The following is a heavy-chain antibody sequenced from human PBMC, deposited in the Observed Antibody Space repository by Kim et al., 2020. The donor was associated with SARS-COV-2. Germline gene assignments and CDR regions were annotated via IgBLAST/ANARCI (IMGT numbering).Heavy chain of an antibody. J-gene: IGHJ4*02. D-gene: IGHD3-22*01. Sequence: SVKGRLPISQAKAKNSLYLQMNSLRDEDTAVYYCARGEYYYDTSSDYWGQGTLVTVSS. CDR3: ARGEYYYDTSSDY. V-gene: IGHV3-48*02.